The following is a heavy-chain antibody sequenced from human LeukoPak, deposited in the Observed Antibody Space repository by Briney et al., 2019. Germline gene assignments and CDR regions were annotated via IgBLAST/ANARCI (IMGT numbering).Heavy chain of an antibody. CDR3: ARDNSLRDFWSGYRLYYMDV. CDR1: GYTFTSYY. D-gene: IGHD3-3*01. Sequence: GASVKVSCKASGYTFTSYYMHWVRQAPGQGLEWMGIINPSGGSTSYAQKFQGRVTMTRDTSTSTVYMELSSLRSDDTAVYYCARDNSLRDFWSGYRLYYMDVWGKGTTVTVSS. J-gene: IGHJ6*03. V-gene: IGHV1-46*01. CDR2: INPSGGST.